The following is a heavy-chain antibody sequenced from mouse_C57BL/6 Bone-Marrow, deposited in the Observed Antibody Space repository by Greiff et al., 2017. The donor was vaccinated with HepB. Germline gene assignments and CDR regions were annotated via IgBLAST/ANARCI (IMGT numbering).Heavy chain of an antibody. CDR2: IYPGNSDT. D-gene: IGHD2-3*01. CDR3: TRSFYDGYYLFAY. Sequence: EVQLQQSGTVLARPGASVKMSCKTSGYTFTSYWMHWVKQRPGQGLEWIGAIYPGNSDTSYNQKFKGKAKLTAVTSASTAYMELSSLTNEDSAVYYCTRSFYDGYYLFAYWGQGTLVTVSA. CDR1: GYTFTSYW. J-gene: IGHJ3*01. V-gene: IGHV1-5*01.